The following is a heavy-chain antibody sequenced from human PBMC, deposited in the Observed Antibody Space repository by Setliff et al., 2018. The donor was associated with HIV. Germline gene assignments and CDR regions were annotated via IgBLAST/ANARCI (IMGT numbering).Heavy chain of an antibody. V-gene: IGHV3-30*04. D-gene: IGHD3-16*01. J-gene: IGHJ4*02. CDR1: GFPFSSYA. Sequence: LRLSCAASGFPFSSYAFHWVRQAPGKGLECVAIVSLDDDNKYYADSVKGRFIISRDNSKNTVYLQMHRVRGEDTAVYSCAREEDGGPGLWGQGTVVTVSS. CDR3: AREEDGGPGL. CDR2: VSLDDDNK.